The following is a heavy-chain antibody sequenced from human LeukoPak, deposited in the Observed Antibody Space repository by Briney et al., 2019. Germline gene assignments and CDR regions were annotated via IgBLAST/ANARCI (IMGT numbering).Heavy chain of an antibody. CDR2: IYTSGST. Sequence: PSETLSLTCTVSGGSISSSSYYWGWIRQPPGKGLEWTGSIYTSGSTNYNPSLKSRVTMSVDTSKNQFSLKLSSVTAADTAVYYCARLAISTSHYYYYYMDVWGKGTTVTVSS. CDR1: GGSISSSSYY. D-gene: IGHD2-2*01. V-gene: IGHV4-39*07. J-gene: IGHJ6*03. CDR3: ARLAISTSHYYYYYMDV.